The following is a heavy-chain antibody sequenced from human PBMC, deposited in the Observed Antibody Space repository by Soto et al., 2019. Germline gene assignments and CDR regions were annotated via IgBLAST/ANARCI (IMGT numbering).Heavy chain of an antibody. Sequence: SETLSLTCAVYGGSFSGYYWSWIRQPPGKGLEWIGEINHSGSTNYNPSLKSRVTISVDTSKNQFSLKLSSVTAADTAVYYCARRAYYDILTGYPSGDHYFDYWGQGTLVTVS. CDR1: GGSFSGYY. V-gene: IGHV4-34*01. D-gene: IGHD3-9*01. CDR3: ARRAYYDILTGYPSGDHYFDY. J-gene: IGHJ4*02. CDR2: INHSGST.